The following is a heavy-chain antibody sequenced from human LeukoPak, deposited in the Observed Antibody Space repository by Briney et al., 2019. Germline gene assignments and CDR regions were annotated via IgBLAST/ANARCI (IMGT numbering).Heavy chain of an antibody. CDR3: STDPGHSAWNY. CDR2: INQDGSDK. CDR1: GFTFSNYW. J-gene: IGHJ4*02. D-gene: IGHD3-10*01. V-gene: IGHV3-7*03. Sequence: GGSLRLSCAASGFTFSNYWMTWVRQAPGKGLEWVANINQDGSDKYFVGSVKGRFTISRDNAKNSLYLQMNSLKTEDTAVYYCSTDPGHSAWNYWGQGTLVTVSS.